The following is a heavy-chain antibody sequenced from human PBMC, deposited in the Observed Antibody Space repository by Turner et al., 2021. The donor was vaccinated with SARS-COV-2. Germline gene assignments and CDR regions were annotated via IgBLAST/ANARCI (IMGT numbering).Heavy chain of an antibody. CDR1: GDTLTELS. V-gene: IGHV1-24*01. J-gene: IGHJ5*02. Sequence: QVQLVQSGAEVKKPGASVKVSCKVSGDTLTELSMHWVRQAPGKGLEWMGGFEPEDGETIYAQKFQGRVTMTEDTSTDTAYMELSSLRSEDTAVYYCATLPSPHHDFWSGYYVFDPWGQGTLVTVSS. CDR2: FEPEDGET. CDR3: ATLPSPHHDFWSGYYVFDP. D-gene: IGHD3-3*01.